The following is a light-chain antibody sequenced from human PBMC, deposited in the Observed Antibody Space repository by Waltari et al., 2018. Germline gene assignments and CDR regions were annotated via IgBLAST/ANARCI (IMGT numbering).Light chain of an antibody. J-gene: IGKJ1*01. CDR2: DAS. CDR3: MRSVQHPWT. V-gene: IGKV2D-29*01. Sequence: DILMTQTPLSLSVTPGQPASISCKSSQSLLFFNGKTYLYWILQKPGQPPQLLVYDASHRLAGVPDRFRGGGAGTDVTLKISRVEAEDVGVYYGMRSVQHPWTCGQGTKVEIK. CDR1: QSLLFFNGKTY.